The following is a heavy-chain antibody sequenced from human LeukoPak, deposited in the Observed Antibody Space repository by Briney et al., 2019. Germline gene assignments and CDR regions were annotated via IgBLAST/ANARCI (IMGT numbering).Heavy chain of an antibody. Sequence: PPETLSLTCTVSGGSISSGGYYWSWIRQHPGKGLEWIGYIYYSGSTYYNPSLKSRVTISVDTSKNQFSLKLSSVTAADTAVYYCARDSGGWFYFDYWGQGTLVTVSS. CDR3: ARDSGGWFYFDY. CDR1: GGSISSGGYY. J-gene: IGHJ4*02. D-gene: IGHD6-19*01. V-gene: IGHV4-31*03. CDR2: IYYSGST.